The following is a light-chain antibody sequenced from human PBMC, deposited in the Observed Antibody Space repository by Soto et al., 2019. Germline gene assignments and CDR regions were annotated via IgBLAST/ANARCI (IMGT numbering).Light chain of an antibody. Sequence: DIQMTQSPSSLSASVGDRVTITCRASQGIRNYIAWYQQKPGKAPKLLTSAASTLQSGVPSRFSGSGSGTDFTLTISSLQPEDVATYSCQKYNSVPLFGPGTKVDIK. J-gene: IGKJ3*01. V-gene: IGKV1-27*01. CDR2: AAS. CDR3: QKYNSVPL. CDR1: QGIRNY.